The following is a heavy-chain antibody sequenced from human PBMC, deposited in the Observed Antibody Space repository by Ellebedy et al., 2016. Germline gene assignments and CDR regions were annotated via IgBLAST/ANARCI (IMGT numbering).Heavy chain of an antibody. CDR1: GFSVTSND. V-gene: IGHV3-53*01. Sequence: GGSLRLXCAASGFSVTSNDMSWVRQAPGKGLELVSLIYGGGTSYYAESVKGRFTISRDNSKNTLYLQMNSLRAEETAVYYCARAPRVGGSHGNWFDPWGQGTLVTVSS. CDR2: IYGGGTS. CDR3: ARAPRVGGSHGNWFDP. D-gene: IGHD3-16*01. J-gene: IGHJ5*02.